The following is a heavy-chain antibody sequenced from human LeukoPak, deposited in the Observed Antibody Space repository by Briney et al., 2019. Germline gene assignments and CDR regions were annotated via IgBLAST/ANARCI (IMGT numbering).Heavy chain of an antibody. CDR2: ITNSGTTI. CDR1: GFTFSDYY. D-gene: IGHD5-18*01. Sequence: PGGSLRLSCAASGFTFSDYYMSWIRQAPGKGLEWISYITNSGTTIYYADSVKGRFTISRDNAKNSLYLQMNSLRAEDTAVYYCAREGDTAMVPGDYWGQGTLVTVSS. V-gene: IGHV3-11*04. J-gene: IGHJ4*02. CDR3: AREGDTAMVPGDY.